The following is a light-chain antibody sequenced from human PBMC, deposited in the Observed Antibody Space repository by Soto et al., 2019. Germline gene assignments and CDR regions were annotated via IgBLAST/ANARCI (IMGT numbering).Light chain of an antibody. V-gene: IGKV3-20*01. CDR3: QQHGDGNPPRYS. CDR1: QSVNSNY. CDR2: GTS. J-gene: IGKJ2*03. Sequence: EIVLTQSPGTLSLSPGERVTLSCRASQSVNSNYLAWYQQKPGQAPRLLIYGTSSRATDTPDRFSGSGSGTDVTRTISRLEPEDFAVYYCQQHGDGNPPRYSFGQGTKLEIK.